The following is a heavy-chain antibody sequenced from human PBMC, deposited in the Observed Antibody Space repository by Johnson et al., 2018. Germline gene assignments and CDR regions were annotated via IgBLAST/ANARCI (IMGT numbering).Heavy chain of an antibody. CDR1: GFTFSSYA. CDR3: AGGEYSGSYSATQYFQH. J-gene: IGHJ1*01. Sequence: VQLVESGGGLVQPGGSLRLSCAASGFTFSSYAMHWVRQAPGKGLEYVSAISSNGGSTYYANSVKGRLTISRDNSKNTLYLQMGSLRAEDMAVYYCAGGEYSGSYSATQYFQHWGQGTLVTVSS. CDR2: ISSNGGST. D-gene: IGHD1-26*01. V-gene: IGHV3-64*01.